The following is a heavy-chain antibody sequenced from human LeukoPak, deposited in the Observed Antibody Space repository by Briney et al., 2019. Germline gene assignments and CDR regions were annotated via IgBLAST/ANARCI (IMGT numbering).Heavy chain of an antibody. CDR2: INSDGGGT. CDR3: ANSRWSGYLDY. V-gene: IGHV3-74*01. Sequence: GGSLRLSCAASGFTFSSYWMHWVRQAPGKGLVWVSRINSDGGGTTYADFVKGRFTISRDNAKNTLYLQMNSLRAEDTAVYYCANSRWSGYLDYWGQGALVTVSS. CDR1: GFTFSSYW. J-gene: IGHJ4*02. D-gene: IGHD3-3*01.